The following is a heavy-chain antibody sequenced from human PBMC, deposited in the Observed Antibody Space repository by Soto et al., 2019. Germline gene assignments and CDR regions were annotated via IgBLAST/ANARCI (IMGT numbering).Heavy chain of an antibody. CDR3: ARMNQLAPKRNAFDI. D-gene: IGHD1-1*01. CDR1: GGSLYSYF. CDR2: IHYSGSA. Sequence: PSETLSLTCTVSGGSLYSYFWTRIRQSPGKGLQWIGYIHYSGSANYNPSLKTRVTMSVDTSKTQFSLSLTSVTAADTAVYYCARMNQLAPKRNAFDIWGQGTMVTVSS. J-gene: IGHJ3*02. V-gene: IGHV4-59*01.